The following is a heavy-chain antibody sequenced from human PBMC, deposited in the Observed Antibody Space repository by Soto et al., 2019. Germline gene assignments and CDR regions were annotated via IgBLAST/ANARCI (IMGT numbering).Heavy chain of an antibody. CDR1: GFTFSSYG. V-gene: IGHV3-33*01. CDR3: AREKLHLGELSPTFDY. D-gene: IGHD3-16*02. CDR2: IGNDGSNK. Sequence: QVQLVESGGDVVQPGRSLRLSCAASGFTFSSYGMHWVRKAPGKGLEWGVVIGNDGSNKYYADSVKGRFTISRDNSKNTLYLQMNSLRAEDTAVYYCAREKLHLGELSPTFDYWGQGTLVTVSS. J-gene: IGHJ4*02.